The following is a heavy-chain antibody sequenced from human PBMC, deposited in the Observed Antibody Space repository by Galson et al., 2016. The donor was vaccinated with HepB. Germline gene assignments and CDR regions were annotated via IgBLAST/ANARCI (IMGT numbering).Heavy chain of an antibody. D-gene: IGHD3-9*01. V-gene: IGHV7-4-1*02. J-gene: IGHJ3*01. CDR1: GYIFMSYA. CDR3: TISGAGGNAFDF. Sequence: SVKVSCKASGYIFMSYALNWVRQAPGHGLEWMAWINTVTGNPTYAQDFTGRFVFSLDSSVSTAYLQINTLQAKDTSVYFVTISGAGGNAFDFWGQGTMVTVSS. CDR2: INTVTGNP.